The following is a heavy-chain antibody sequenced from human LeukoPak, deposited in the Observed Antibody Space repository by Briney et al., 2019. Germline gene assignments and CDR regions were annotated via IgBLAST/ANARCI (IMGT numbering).Heavy chain of an antibody. CDR3: ARDVDYANPRHDY. V-gene: IGHV3-53*01. D-gene: IGHD4/OR15-4a*01. J-gene: IGHJ4*02. CDR2: IYSGGTT. CDR1: GFTVSSNY. Sequence: GGSLRLSCAASGFTVSSNYMSGVRQAPGKGLEWVSVIYSGGTTYYADSVKGRFTISRDNAKNSLYLQMNSLRAEDTAVYYCARDVDYANPRHDYWGQGTLVTVSS.